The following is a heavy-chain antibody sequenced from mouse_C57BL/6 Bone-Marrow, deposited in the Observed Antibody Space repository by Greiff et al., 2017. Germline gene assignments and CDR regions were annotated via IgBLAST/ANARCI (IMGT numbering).Heavy chain of an antibody. CDR3: ARRRLRGLAY. J-gene: IGHJ3*01. Sequence: QVQLQQPGAELVKPGASVKMSCKASGYTFTSYWINWVKQRPGRGLEWIGGIDPGSGSTKYNEKFKSKATLTVDTPSSTAYMQLSSLTSEDSAVYYCARRRLRGLAYWGQGTLVTVSA. CDR2: IDPGSGST. CDR1: GYTFTSYW. D-gene: IGHD3-2*02. V-gene: IGHV1-55*01.